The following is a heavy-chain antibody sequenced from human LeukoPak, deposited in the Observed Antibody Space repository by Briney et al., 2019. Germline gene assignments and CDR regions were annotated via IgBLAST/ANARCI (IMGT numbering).Heavy chain of an antibody. D-gene: IGHD1-7*01. V-gene: IGHV4-4*07. CDR1: GGSITTYY. CDR3: ARLYGNYQNYFDY. J-gene: IGHJ4*02. CDR2: VYTNENP. Sequence: SETLSLTCTVSGGSITTYYWSWIRQPAGKGLEWIGRVYTNENPTYNPSLRSRVTISVDTSKNQFSLKLRSVTAADTAVYYCARLYGNYQNYFDYWGQGTLVTVSS.